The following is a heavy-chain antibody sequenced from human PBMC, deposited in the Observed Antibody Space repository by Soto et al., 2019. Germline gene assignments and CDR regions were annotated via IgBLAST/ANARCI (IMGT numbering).Heavy chain of an antibody. CDR2: ISYDGSNK. CDR1: GCTFSSGG. CDR3: AKVPPPTLRLRFLEWPLGDY. Sequence: GGSLRLSCAASGCTFSSGGMHWVRQAPDKGLERVAVISYDGSNKYYADTVKGRITISRDNSKNTLYLKMNSLCAEDTAVYYFAKVPPPTLRLRFLEWPLGDYWGQGTLVTVSS. V-gene: IGHV3-30*18. D-gene: IGHD3-3*01. J-gene: IGHJ4*02.